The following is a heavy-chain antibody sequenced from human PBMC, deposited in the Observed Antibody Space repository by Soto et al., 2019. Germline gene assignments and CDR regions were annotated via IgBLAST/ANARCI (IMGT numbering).Heavy chain of an antibody. CDR2: IDSRGRTL. V-gene: IGHV3-11*01. Sequence: GSLRLSCVASGFTFSDYSMSWIRQAPGKGLEWLAFIDSRGRTLSYADSVRGRFTISRDNAENSVYLQMDSLGADDTAVYYCARRAARNYIDSWGQGNSVTVSS. J-gene: IGHJ4*02. CDR1: GFTFSDYS. D-gene: IGHD6-6*01. CDR3: ARRAARNYIDS.